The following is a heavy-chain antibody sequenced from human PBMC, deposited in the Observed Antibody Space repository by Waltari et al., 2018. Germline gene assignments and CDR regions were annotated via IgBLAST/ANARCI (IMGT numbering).Heavy chain of an antibody. CDR2: ISSSSSYI. Sequence: EVQLVESGGGLVKPGGSLRLSCAASGFTFRGYNMNWFRQAPGKGLEWVSSISSSSSYIYYADSVKGRFTISRDNAKNSLYLQMNSLRAEDTAVYYCARVGYSSGNDYWGQGTLVTVSS. CDR1: GFTFRGYN. D-gene: IGHD6-19*01. J-gene: IGHJ4*02. V-gene: IGHV3-21*01. CDR3: ARVGYSSGNDY.